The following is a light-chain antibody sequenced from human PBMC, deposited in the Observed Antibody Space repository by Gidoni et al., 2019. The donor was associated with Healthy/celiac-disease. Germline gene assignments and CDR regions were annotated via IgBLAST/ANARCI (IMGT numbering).Light chain of an antibody. J-gene: IGLJ2*01. CDR3: AAWDDSLNGRV. Sequence: QSVLTQPPSASGNPGPGVTISCSGSSSNIGSNTVNWYQQLPGTAPKLLIYSNNQRPSGVPDRFSGSKSGTSASLAISGLQSEDEADYYCAAWDDSLNGRVFGGGTKLTVL. CDR1: SSNIGSNT. CDR2: SNN. V-gene: IGLV1-44*01.